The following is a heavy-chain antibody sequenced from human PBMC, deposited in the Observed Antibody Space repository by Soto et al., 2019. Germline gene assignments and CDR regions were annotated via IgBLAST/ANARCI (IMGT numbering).Heavy chain of an antibody. CDR3: ARLEGGLLSDYWYFDL. J-gene: IGHJ2*01. Sequence: SETLSLTCTVSGGSISSYYWSWIRQPPGKGLEWIGYIYYSGSTNYNPSLESRVTISVDTSKNQFSLKLGSVTAADTAVYYCARLEGGLLSDYWYFDLWGRGTLVTVSS. V-gene: IGHV4-59*08. CDR2: IYYSGST. D-gene: IGHD1-26*01. CDR1: GGSISSYY.